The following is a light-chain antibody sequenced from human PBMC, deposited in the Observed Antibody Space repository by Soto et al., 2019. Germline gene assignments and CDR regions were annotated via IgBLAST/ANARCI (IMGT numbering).Light chain of an antibody. CDR1: QPIFTS. CDR3: QQYKSYSAHGLT. J-gene: IGKJ4*01. CDR2: DAS. Sequence: DIQMAQSPSALFASIGHRVSVTCRASQPIFTSLAWYQQKPGKAPKLLIYDASVLQTGVPSRFSGFSSGTDFTLTISGLQPDDFATYFCQQYKSYSAHGLTFGGGTKVGIK. V-gene: IGKV1-5*01.